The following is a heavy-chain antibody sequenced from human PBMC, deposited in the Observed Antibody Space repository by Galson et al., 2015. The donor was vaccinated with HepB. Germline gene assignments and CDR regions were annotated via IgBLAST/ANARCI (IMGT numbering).Heavy chain of an antibody. D-gene: IGHD6-19*01. Sequence: SLRLSCAASGFTFSDHYMDWVRQAPGKGLEWVGRTRNKANSYTTEYAASVKGRFTISRDDSKNSLYLQMNSLKTEDTAVYYCARVGDPDSSGWYSYAFDIWGQGTMVTVSS. CDR2: TRNKANSYTT. V-gene: IGHV3-72*01. CDR1: GFTFSDHY. J-gene: IGHJ3*02. CDR3: ARVGDPDSSGWYSYAFDI.